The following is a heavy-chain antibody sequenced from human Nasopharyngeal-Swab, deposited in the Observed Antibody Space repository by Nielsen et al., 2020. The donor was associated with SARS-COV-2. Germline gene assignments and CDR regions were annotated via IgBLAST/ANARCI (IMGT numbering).Heavy chain of an antibody. CDR2: ISGSGGST. D-gene: IGHD6-13*01. CDR1: GFTFSSYA. J-gene: IGHJ4*02. Sequence: GESLKISCAASGFTFSSYAMSWVRQAPGKGLEWVSAISGSGGSTYYADSVKGRFTISRDNSKNTLYLQMNSLKTEDTAVYYCTTRGRYSSSAPYYFDYWGQGTLVTVSS. CDR3: TTRGRYSSSAPYYFDY. V-gene: IGHV3-23*01.